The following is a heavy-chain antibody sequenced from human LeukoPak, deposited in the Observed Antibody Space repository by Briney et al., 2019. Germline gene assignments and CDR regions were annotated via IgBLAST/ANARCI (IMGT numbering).Heavy chain of an antibody. CDR2: ISYDGSNK. V-gene: IGHV3-30-3*01. CDR3: ARVAQSSSPPWGSYRYTLPDY. J-gene: IGHJ4*02. Sequence: HPGGSLRLSCAASGFTFSSYAMHWVRQAPGKGLEWVAVISYDGSNKYYADSVKGRFTISRDNSKNTLYLQMNSLRAEDTAVYYCARVAQSSSPPWGSYRYTLPDYWGQGTLVTVSS. D-gene: IGHD3-16*02. CDR1: GFTFSSYA.